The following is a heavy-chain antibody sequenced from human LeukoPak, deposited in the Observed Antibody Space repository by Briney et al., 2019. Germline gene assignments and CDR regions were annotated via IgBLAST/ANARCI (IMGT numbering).Heavy chain of an antibody. V-gene: IGHV1-2*06. CDR2: INPNSGGT. CDR1: GYTFTGDY. Sequence: ASVKVSCKASGYTFTGDYMHWVRQAPGQGLEWMGRINPNSGGTNYAQKFQGRVTMTRDTSINTAYMDLSRLRSDDTAVYDCARGNNCAYYFNVVAPYYFDYWGQGTLVTVSS. J-gene: IGHJ4*02. CDR3: ARGNNCAYYFNVVAPYYFDY. D-gene: IGHD3-3*01.